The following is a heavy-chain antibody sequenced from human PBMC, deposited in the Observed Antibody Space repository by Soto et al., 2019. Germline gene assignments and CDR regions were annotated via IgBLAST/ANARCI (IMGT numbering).Heavy chain of an antibody. CDR1: GFTLSSYA. CDR2: ISGSAGST. J-gene: IGHJ6*02. Sequence: PGGSLRLSCAASGFTLSSYAMSWVRQAPGKGLEWLSAISGSAGSTYYADSVKGRFTISRDNSKNTLYLQMNSLRVEDTAVYYCAKGASGSSSLYYYYGMAVWGQGTTVTVSS. D-gene: IGHD3-10*01. V-gene: IGHV3-23*01. CDR3: AKGASGSSSLYYYYGMAV.